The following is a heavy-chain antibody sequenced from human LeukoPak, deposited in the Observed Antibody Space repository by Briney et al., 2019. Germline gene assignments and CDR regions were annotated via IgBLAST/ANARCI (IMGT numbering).Heavy chain of an antibody. V-gene: IGHV4-39*02. CDR2: IYYTGTF. CDR1: GGSISSTGHY. CDR3: AREIEGYYYDSTTFDY. Sequence: SETLSLTCTVSGGSISSTGHYWGWIRQPPGREMEWIGHIYYTGTFYHNPSLEGRVTLSIDTSKNQFSLKLSSVTAADTAVYYCAREIEGYYYDSTTFDYWGQGTLVTVSS. D-gene: IGHD3-22*01. J-gene: IGHJ4*02.